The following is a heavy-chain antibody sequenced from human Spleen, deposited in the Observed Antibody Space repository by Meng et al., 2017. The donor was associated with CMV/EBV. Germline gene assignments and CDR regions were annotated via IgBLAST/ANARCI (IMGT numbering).Heavy chain of an antibody. V-gene: IGHV3-30*04. J-gene: IGHJ6*02. Sequence: GESLKISCAASGFTFSSYAMHWVRQAPGKGLEWVAVISYDGSNKYYADSVKGRFTISRDNARDSVFLSMNNLRAEDTAVYYCARDTLANYDFWSGGSRANAMDVWGQGTTVTVSS. CDR3: ARDTLANYDFWSGGSRANAMDV. D-gene: IGHD3-3*01. CDR2: ISYDGSNK. CDR1: GFTFSSYA.